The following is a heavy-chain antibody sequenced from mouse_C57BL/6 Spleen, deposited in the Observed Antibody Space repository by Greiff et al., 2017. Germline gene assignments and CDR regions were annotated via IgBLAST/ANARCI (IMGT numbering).Heavy chain of an antibody. D-gene: IGHD3-2*02. CDR1: GFSLSTFGMG. J-gene: IGHJ3*01. V-gene: IGHV8-8*01. CDR2: IWWDDDK. Sequence: QVTLKESGPGILQPSQTLSLTCSFSGFSLSTFGMGVGWTRQPSGKGLEWLAHIWWDDDKYYNPALKSRLSISKDTSKNQVFLKIANVDTADTATYYCARKDSSGYVPWFAYWGQGTLVTVSA. CDR3: ARKDSSGYVPWFAY.